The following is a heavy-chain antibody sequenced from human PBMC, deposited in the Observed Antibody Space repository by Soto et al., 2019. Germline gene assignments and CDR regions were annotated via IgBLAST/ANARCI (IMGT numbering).Heavy chain of an antibody. Sequence: PSETLSLTCTVSGGSINPYYWGWIRQPPGKGLEWIGNIYYSGTTNYNPSLKSRVTISVDTSKNQFSLKLSSVTAEDTAVYYCARVLGYCSGGTCYSIYGAMDVWGQGTTVTVSS. CDR1: GGSINPYY. CDR3: ARVLGYCSGGTCYSIYGAMDV. V-gene: IGHV4-59*12. CDR2: IYYSGTT. D-gene: IGHD2-15*01. J-gene: IGHJ6*02.